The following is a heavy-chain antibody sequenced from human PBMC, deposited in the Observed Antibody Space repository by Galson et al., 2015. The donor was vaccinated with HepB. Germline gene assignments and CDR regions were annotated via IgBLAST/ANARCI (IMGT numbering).Heavy chain of an antibody. CDR2: ISYDGSNK. CDR3: ANLGGSSNDAFDI. Sequence: SLRLSCAASGFTFSSYGMHWVRQAPGKGLEWVAVISYDGSNKYYADSVKGRFTISRDNSKNTLYLQMNSLRAEDTAVYYCANLGGSSNDAFDIWGQGTMVTVSS. D-gene: IGHD3-16*01. CDR1: GFTFSSYG. J-gene: IGHJ3*02. V-gene: IGHV3-30*18.